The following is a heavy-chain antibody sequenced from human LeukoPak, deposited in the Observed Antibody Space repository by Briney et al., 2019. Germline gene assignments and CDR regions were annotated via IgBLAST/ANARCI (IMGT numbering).Heavy chain of an antibody. CDR2: FDPEEGET. D-gene: IGHD4-11*01. J-gene: IGHJ3*02. Sequence: ASVKVSCRVSGYTLNEFSXXXXRQAPGRGPEWMXXFDPEEGETIYAQKFQGRVSMTEDTSTDTAYMELRSLRSEDTAVYYCATDVETTDQEGAFDMWGQGTMVTVSS. V-gene: IGHV1-24*01. CDR3: ATDVETTDQEGAFDM. CDR1: GYTLNEFS.